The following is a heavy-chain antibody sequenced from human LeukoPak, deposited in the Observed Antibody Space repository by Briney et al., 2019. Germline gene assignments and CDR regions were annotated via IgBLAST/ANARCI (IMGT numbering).Heavy chain of an antibody. CDR3: AKDGAPYCSSTSCYSHTVKYFQH. V-gene: IGHV3-23*01. Sequence: GGSLRLSCAASGFTFSSYAMSWVRQAPGKGLEWVSAISGSGGSTYYADSVKGRFTISRDNSKNTLYLQMNNLRAEDTAVYYCAKDGAPYCSSTSCYSHTVKYFQHWGQGTLVTVSS. D-gene: IGHD2-2*01. J-gene: IGHJ1*01. CDR2: ISGSGGST. CDR1: GFTFSSYA.